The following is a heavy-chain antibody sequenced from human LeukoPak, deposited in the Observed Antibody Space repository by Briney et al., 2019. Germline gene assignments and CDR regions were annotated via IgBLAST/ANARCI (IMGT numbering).Heavy chain of an antibody. Sequence: GGSLRLSCAASGITFSNYAMSWVRQAPGKGLEWVSDISDRGDGTYYADSVKGRFTISIDNSKNTLYLQMNSLRAEDTAVYYCANARWYLDYWGQGTLVTVSS. CDR2: ISDRGDGT. D-gene: IGHD4-23*01. CDR3: ANARWYLDY. V-gene: IGHV3-23*01. CDR1: GITFSNYA. J-gene: IGHJ4*02.